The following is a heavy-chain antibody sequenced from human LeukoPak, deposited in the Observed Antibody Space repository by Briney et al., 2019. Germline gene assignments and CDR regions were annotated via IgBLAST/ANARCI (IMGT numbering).Heavy chain of an antibody. J-gene: IGHJ5*02. CDR1: GGTFSTYA. V-gene: IGHV1-69*13. CDR3: ARERGVAVAGEGVDP. D-gene: IGHD6-19*01. Sequence: SVKVSCKTSGGTFSTYAISWVRQAPGQGLEWMGGIIPIFGTGNYAQKFQGRVTITADESTSTAYMELSSLRSEDTAVYYCARERGVAVAGEGVDPWGQGTLVTVSS. CDR2: IIPIFGTG.